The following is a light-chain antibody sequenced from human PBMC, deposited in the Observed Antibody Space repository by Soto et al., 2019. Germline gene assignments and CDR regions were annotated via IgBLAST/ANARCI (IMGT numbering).Light chain of an antibody. Sequence: EIVLTQSPATLSSFPGDRVTLSCRASQAVNTRLAWYQHKPGQAPGLLIYGASSRATGIPDRFSGSGSGTDFTLTTSRLEPEDFAVYYCQQYDTSPQTFGQGTKVDIK. J-gene: IGKJ1*01. CDR1: QAVNTR. V-gene: IGKV3-20*01. CDR2: GAS. CDR3: QQYDTSPQT.